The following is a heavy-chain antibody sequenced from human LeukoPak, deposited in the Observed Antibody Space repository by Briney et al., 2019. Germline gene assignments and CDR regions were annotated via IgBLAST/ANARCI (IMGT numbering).Heavy chain of an antibody. D-gene: IGHD1-26*01. Sequence: SGTLSLTCTVSGASISSSTYYWGWIRQSPGKGLEWIGSVNYAVNTYYNPSLKSRVTISADTSKNQFSLKMNFVTAADTALYYCARHLGPYSASYLDYWRQGSLVTVSS. J-gene: IGHJ4*02. CDR1: GASISSSTYY. CDR2: VNYAVNT. V-gene: IGHV4-39*01. CDR3: ARHLGPYSASYLDY.